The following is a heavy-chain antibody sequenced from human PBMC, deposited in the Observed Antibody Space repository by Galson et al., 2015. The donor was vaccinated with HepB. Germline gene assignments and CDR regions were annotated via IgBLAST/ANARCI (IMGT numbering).Heavy chain of an antibody. Sequence: SLRLSCAASGFGFSTLATSWVRQAPGKGPEWVSTISYRGDNTYYADSVKGRFTISRDNSKNTLYLRMNSLRAEDTAVYYCAKRGDIVVVATTIYFDYWGQGTLVTVSS. CDR1: GFGFSTLA. V-gene: IGHV3-23*01. D-gene: IGHD2-2*01. J-gene: IGHJ4*02. CDR2: ISYRGDNT. CDR3: AKRGDIVVVATTIYFDY.